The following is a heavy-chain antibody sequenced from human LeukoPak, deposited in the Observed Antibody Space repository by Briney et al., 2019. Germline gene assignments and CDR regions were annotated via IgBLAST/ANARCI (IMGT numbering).Heavy chain of an antibody. CDR2: IKSDGTST. D-gene: IGHD3-10*01. V-gene: IGHV3-74*01. CDR1: GFPLSIYW. Sequence: GGSLRLSCAASGFPLSIYWMHWARQAPGKGLVWVSRIKSDGTSTSYADSVKGRFTIYRDNSKNALYVQMNSLRAEDTAVYYCAKDDFGDPADYWGKGTLVTVSS. J-gene: IGHJ4*02. CDR3: AKDDFGDPADY.